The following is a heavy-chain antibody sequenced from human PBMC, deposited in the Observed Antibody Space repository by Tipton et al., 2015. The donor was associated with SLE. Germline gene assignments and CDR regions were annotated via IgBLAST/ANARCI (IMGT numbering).Heavy chain of an antibody. CDR2: IYTSGST. J-gene: IGHJ6*03. CDR1: GGSISSGSYY. V-gene: IGHV4-61*02. CDR3: ARAIAYQQLAPMDV. D-gene: IGHD6-13*01. Sequence: LRLSCTVSGGSISSGSYYWSWIRQPAGKGLEWIGRIYTSGSTNYNPSLKSRVTISVDTSKNRFSLKLSSVTAADTAVYYCARAIAYQQLAPMDVWGKGTTVTVPS.